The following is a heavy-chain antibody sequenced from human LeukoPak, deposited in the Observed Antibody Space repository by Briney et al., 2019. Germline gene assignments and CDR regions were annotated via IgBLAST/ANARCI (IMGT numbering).Heavy chain of an antibody. D-gene: IGHD5-24*01. Sequence: GGSLRLSCAASGFTVSSNYMSWVRQAPGKGLEWVSVIYSGGSTYYADSVKGRFTISRDNSKNTLYLQMNSLRAEDTAVYYCARVTRDGYNTWYFDYWGQGTLVTVSS. V-gene: IGHV3-53*01. J-gene: IGHJ4*02. CDR2: IYSGGST. CDR1: GFTVSSNY. CDR3: ARVTRDGYNTWYFDY.